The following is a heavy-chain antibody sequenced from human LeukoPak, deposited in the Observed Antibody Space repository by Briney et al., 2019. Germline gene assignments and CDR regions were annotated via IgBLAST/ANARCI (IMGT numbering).Heavy chain of an antibody. CDR3: ASYHTADDYFHLGHFQH. CDR1: GYTFTSYG. CDR2: IIPILGIA. J-gene: IGHJ1*01. D-gene: IGHD2/OR15-2a*01. V-gene: IGHV1-69*04. Sequence: GASVKVSCKASGYTFTSYGISWVRQAPGQGLEWVGRIIPILGIANYAQKFQGRVTITADKSTSTAYMELSSLRSEDTAVYYCASYHTADDYFHLGHFQHWGQGTLVTVSS.